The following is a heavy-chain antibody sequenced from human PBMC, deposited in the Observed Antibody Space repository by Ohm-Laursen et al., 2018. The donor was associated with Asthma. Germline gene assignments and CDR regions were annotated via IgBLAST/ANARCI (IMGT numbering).Heavy chain of an antibody. J-gene: IGHJ4*02. CDR2: LWYDGTNK. D-gene: IGHD3-22*01. V-gene: IGHV3-33*08. CDR3: ARDGSRSGHYPRPHDY. CDR1: GFIFTNYG. Sequence: SLRLSCAASGFIFTNYGMHWVRQAPGKGLEWVAVLWYDGTNKYYGDSVKGRFTISRDNSKNTVDLQMNSLRAEDTAVYYCARDGSRSGHYPRPHDYWGQGTLVTVSS.